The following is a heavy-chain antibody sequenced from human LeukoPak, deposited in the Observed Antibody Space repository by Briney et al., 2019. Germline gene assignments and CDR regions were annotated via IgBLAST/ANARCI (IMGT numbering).Heavy chain of an antibody. Sequence: PGGSLRLSCAASGFTFDDYGMSWVRQAPGKGLEWVSGINWNGGSTGYADSVKGRFTISRDNAKNTLYLQMNGLRAEDTAVYYCASTVVNAFDIWGQGTMVTVSS. V-gene: IGHV3-20*04. CDR3: ASTVVNAFDI. CDR1: GFTFDDYG. J-gene: IGHJ3*02. CDR2: INWNGGST. D-gene: IGHD4-23*01.